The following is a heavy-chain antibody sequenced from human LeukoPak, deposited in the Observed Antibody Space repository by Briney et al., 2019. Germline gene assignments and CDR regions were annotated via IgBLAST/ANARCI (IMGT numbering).Heavy chain of an antibody. Sequence: SVKVSCEASRGTFSSYAISWVRQAPGQGLEWMGGIIPLFGTASYAQNFQGRVTISADESTSTAYMELSSLRSEDTAVYYCARDLTMVRGARYRPYNWFAPWGQGTLVTVSS. CDR1: RGTFSSYA. CDR2: IIPLFGTA. J-gene: IGHJ5*02. CDR3: ARDLTMVRGARYRPYNWFAP. V-gene: IGHV1-69*01. D-gene: IGHD3-10*01.